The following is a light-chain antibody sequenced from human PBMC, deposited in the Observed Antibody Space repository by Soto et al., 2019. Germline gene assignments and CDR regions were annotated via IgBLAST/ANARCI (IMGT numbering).Light chain of an antibody. J-gene: IGKJ1*01. CDR2: GAS. CDR1: QSVSSN. V-gene: IGKV3-15*01. Sequence: EIVMKQSPATLTVSPGERDTLTCRASQSVSSNLAWYQQKHGQAPRLLIYGASNRATGIPARFSGSGSGTEITLTISSLQSEDFAVYYCQQYNNWPRTFGQGTNVEIK. CDR3: QQYNNWPRT.